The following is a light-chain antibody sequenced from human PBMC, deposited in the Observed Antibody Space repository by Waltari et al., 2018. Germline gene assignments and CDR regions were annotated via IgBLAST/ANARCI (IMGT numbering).Light chain of an antibody. CDR3: SSYISSTSVI. J-gene: IGLJ2*01. CDR2: EVN. CDR1: RRDRGDSTL. Sequence: QSALTQPASVSGSPGQSLTIACTGTRRDRGDSTLVSWYQQHPGKAPKLMISEVNKRPSGVSNRFSGSKSGNTASLTISGLQSEDEASYYCSSYISSTSVIFGGGTKLTVL. V-gene: IGLV2-23*02.